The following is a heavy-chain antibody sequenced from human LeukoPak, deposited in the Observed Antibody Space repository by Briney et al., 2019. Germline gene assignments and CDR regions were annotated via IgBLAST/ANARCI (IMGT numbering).Heavy chain of an antibody. CDR3: ARDYCSGGSCYSDY. CDR1: GFTFSSYQ. V-gene: IGHV3-48*03. Sequence: GGSLRLSCAASGFTFSSYQMNWVRQAPGKGLEWVSYISSSGSTIYYADSVKGRFTISRDNAKNSLYLQMNSLRAEDTAVYYCARDYCSGGSCYSDYWGQGTLVTVSS. J-gene: IGHJ4*02. CDR2: ISSSGSTI. D-gene: IGHD2-15*01.